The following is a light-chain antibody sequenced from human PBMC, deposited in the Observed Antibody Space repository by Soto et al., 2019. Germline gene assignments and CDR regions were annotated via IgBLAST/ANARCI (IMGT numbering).Light chain of an antibody. CDR3: AAWDDSLRAVV. V-gene: IGLV1-44*01. J-gene: IGLJ2*01. CDR1: TSNIGTYA. CDR2: RNH. Sequence: QSVLTQSPSASGTPGQRVTISCSGSTSNIGTYALNWYQQLPGTAPTLLIFRNHQRPSGVPDRFSGSKSGTSASLAISGPQSADEADYYCAAWDDSLRAVVFGGGTKVTVL.